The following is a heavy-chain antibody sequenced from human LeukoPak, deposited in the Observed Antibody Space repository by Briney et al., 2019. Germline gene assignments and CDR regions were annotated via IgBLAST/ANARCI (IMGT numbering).Heavy chain of an antibody. CDR1: GFTFSTYE. Sequence: GGSLRLSCAASGFTFSTYEMNWVRQAPGKGLEWVSYLSGSSRTIYYADSVKGRFTISRDKAKNPLYLQMNSLRAEDTAVYYCARDPGYCSGGNCYPKFDYWGRGTLVTVSS. J-gene: IGHJ4*02. CDR3: ARDPGYCSGGNCYPKFDY. D-gene: IGHD2-15*01. CDR2: LSGSSRTI. V-gene: IGHV3-48*03.